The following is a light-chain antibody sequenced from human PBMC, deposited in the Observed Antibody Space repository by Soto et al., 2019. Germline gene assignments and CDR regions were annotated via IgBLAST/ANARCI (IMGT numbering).Light chain of an antibody. CDR2: GAS. CDR1: QSISSN. CDR3: QQYNTWPT. Sequence: IGITHSPATLVFSSNGRAIVGLWASQSISSNLAWYQQKAGQAPRLLIYGASTRATGIPARFSGSGSGTEFTLTINSLQSEDFAVYFCQQYNTWPTVGQGTKVDIK. V-gene: IGKV3-15*01. J-gene: IGKJ1*01.